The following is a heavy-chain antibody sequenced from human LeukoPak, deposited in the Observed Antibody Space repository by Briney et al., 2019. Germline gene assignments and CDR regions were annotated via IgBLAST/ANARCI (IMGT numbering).Heavy chain of an antibody. J-gene: IGHJ4*02. CDR1: GGYINNPTYY. CDR3: ALWGTWGYFDY. Sequence: SETLSLTCSVSGGYINNPTYYWGWIRQPPGKGLEWIGSMHYSGSAYYNPSVKSRVTISVDTSKKQFSLKPNSVTAADTAVYYCALWGTWGYFDYWGQGTLVTVSS. CDR2: MHYSGSA. V-gene: IGHV4-39*01. D-gene: IGHD3-16*01.